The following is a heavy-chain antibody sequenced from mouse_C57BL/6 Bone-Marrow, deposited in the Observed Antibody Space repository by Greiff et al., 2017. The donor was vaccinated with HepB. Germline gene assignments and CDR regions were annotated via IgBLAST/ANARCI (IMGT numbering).Heavy chain of an antibody. CDR1: GFNIKDDY. D-gene: IGHD1-1*01. V-gene: IGHV14-4*01. CDR3: TTATVVAPLGFDV. Sequence: VQLKESGAELVRPGASVKLSCTASGFNIKDDYMHWVKQRPEQGLEWIGWIDPENGDTEYASKFQGKATITADTSSNTAYLQLSSLTSEDTAVYYCTTATVVAPLGFDVWGTGTTVTVSS. J-gene: IGHJ1*03. CDR2: IDPENGDT.